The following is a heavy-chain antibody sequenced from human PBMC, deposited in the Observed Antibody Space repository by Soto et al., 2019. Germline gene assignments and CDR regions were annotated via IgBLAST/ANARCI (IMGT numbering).Heavy chain of an antibody. D-gene: IGHD5-18*01. V-gene: IGHV3-33*01. CDR3: ATTRLGYSYGYLAY. CDR1: GFTFSSYG. Sequence: GGSLRLSCAASGFTFSSYGMHWVRQAPGKGLEWVAVIWYDGSNKYYADSVKGRFTISRDNSKNTLYLQMNSLRAEDTAVYYCATTRLGYSYGYLAYWGQGTLVTVSS. CDR2: IWYDGSNK. J-gene: IGHJ4*02.